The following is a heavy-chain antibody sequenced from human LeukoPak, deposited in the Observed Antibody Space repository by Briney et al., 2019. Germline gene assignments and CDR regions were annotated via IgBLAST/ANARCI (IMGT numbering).Heavy chain of an antibody. V-gene: IGHV1-2*02. J-gene: IGHJ4*02. CDR2: INPTSGAT. CDR3: AREVMDNLRFDY. Sequence: ASVTVSCKASGYTFTHFYMHWVRQAPGQGLEWMGWINPTSGATKYAQKFQGRLNKTRDTSTNTVYMELTSLRSEDTAVYYCAREVMDNLRFDYWGQGTLVTVSS. D-gene: IGHD1-14*01. CDR1: GYTFTHFY.